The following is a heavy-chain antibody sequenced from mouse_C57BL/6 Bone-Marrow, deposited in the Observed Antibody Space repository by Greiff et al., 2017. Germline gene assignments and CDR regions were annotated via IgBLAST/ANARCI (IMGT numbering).Heavy chain of an antibody. J-gene: IGHJ3*01. CDR1: GFSLTSYG. CDR3: ARLRRFAY. CDR2: IWSGGST. D-gene: IGHD2-12*01. V-gene: IGHV2-2*01. Sequence: VQLQESGPGLVQPSQSLSITCTVSGFSLTSYGVHWVRQSPGKGLEWLGVIWSGGSTDYNAEFISRLSISKDNSKSQVFFKMNSLQADDTAIYYWARLRRFAYWGQGTLVTVSA.